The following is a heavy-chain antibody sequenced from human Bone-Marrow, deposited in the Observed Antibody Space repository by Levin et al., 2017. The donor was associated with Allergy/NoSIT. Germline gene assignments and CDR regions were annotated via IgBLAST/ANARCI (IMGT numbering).Heavy chain of an antibody. V-gene: IGHV4-34*01. J-gene: IGHJ4*02. CDR3: ARELRFGLNFFDH. D-gene: IGHD3-3*01. Sequence: GSLRLSCAVYGESFNGYYYSWIRQPPGKGLEWIGEVDHSGSTNYSPSLKSRVTISVDTSNSQFSLKLASVTAADPAVYYCARELRFGLNFFDHWGQGSLVTVSS. CDR1: GESFNGYY. CDR2: VDHSGST.